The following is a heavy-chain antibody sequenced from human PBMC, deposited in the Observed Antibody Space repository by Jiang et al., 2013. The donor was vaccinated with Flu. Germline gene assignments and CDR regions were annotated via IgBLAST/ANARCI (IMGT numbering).Heavy chain of an antibody. V-gene: IGHV4-34*01. J-gene: IGHJ6*02. CDR1: GGSFSGYY. CDR3: ARSEKWLVHYYYYGMDV. CDR2: INHSGST. Sequence: LLKPSETLSLTCAVYGGSFSGYYWSWIRQPPGKGLEWIGEINHSGSTNYNPSLKSRVTISVDTSKNQFSLKLSSVTAADTAVYYCARSEKWLVHYYYYGMDVVGPRDHGHRLL. D-gene: IGHD6-19*01.